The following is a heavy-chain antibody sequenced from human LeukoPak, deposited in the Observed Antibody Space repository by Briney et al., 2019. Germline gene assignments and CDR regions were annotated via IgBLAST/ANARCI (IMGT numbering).Heavy chain of an antibody. V-gene: IGHV3-23*01. CDR1: GFTFSSYA. CDR2: LGVSSGDT. Sequence: GRSLRLSCAASGFTFSSYAMSWVRQAPGKGLEWVSALGVSSGDTYYADSVKGRFIISRDNSKNTLYLQMDSLRAEDTAVYYCAKDRGYSYGYFDYWGQGTLVTVSS. D-gene: IGHD5-18*01. J-gene: IGHJ4*02. CDR3: AKDRGYSYGYFDY.